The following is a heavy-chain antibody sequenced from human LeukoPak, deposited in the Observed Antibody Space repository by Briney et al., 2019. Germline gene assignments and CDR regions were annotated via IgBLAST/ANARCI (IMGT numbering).Heavy chain of an antibody. Sequence: ASVKVSCKASGYTFTGYYMHWVRQAPGQGLEWMGWINPNSGGTNYAQKFQGRVTMTRDTSISTAYMELSRLRSDDTAVYYCARGGFDCSSTSCYLPDWGQGTLVTVFS. CDR3: ARGGFDCSSTSCYLPD. V-gene: IGHV1-2*02. D-gene: IGHD2-2*01. CDR1: GYTFTGYY. J-gene: IGHJ4*02. CDR2: INPNSGGT.